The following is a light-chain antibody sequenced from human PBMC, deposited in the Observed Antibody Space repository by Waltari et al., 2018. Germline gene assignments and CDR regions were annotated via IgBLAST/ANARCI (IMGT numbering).Light chain of an antibody. V-gene: IGLV2-8*01. CDR1: SSYIGGYNF. CDR3: SSYAGTKNPYV. Sequence: QSALTQPPSASGYAGQSVTISCTGTSSYIGGYNFVSSYQQHPGKVPKIIISEGNNRPSWVPDRFSGSKSGNTASLTVSGLQAEDEADYYCSSYAGTKNPYVFGTGTKVTVL. CDR2: EGN. J-gene: IGLJ1*01.